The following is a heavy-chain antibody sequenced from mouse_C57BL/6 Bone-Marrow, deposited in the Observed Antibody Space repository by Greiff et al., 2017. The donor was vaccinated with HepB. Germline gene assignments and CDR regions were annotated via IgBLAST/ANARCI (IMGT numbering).Heavy chain of an antibody. D-gene: IGHD1-1*01. J-gene: IGHJ3*01. CDR1: GYTFTGYW. CDR2: ILPGSGST. Sequence: VKLMESGAELMKPGASVKLSCKATGYTFTGYWIEWVKQRPGHGLEWIGEILPGSGSTNYNEKFKGKATFTADTSSNTAYMQLSSLTTEDSAIYYCARSEFPYGSSLFAYWGQGTLVTVSA. V-gene: IGHV1-9*01. CDR3: ARSEFPYGSSLFAY.